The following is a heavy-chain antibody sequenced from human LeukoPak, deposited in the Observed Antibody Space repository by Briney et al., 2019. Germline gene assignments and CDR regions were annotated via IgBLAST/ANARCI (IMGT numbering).Heavy chain of an antibody. CDR3: ARAPNYGYYGGQ. Sequence: GGSLRLSCAASGFTVSNNYMSWVRQAPGKGLEWVSLIYGGGTTYYADSVKGRFTISSDSSKNTLYLQMNSLRAEGTAVYYCARAPNYGYYGGQWGRGTLVTVSS. D-gene: IGHD4-17*01. J-gene: IGHJ4*02. V-gene: IGHV3-53*01. CDR2: IYGGGTT. CDR1: GFTVSNNY.